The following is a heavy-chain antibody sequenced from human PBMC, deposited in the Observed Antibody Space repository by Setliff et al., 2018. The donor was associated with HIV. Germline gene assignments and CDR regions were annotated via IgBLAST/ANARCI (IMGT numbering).Heavy chain of an antibody. J-gene: IGHJ4*02. CDR1: GYTFTAYY. CDR2: IYPNSGGT. D-gene: IGHD3-9*01. CDR3: ARGSLLGYFDWLFPD. Sequence: ASVKVSCKASGYTFTAYYMHWVRQAPGQGLEWMGWIYPNSGGTKYAQKLQGRVTMTRDTSISTAYMELSRLRSDDTAVYYCARGSLLGYFDWLFPDWGQGTLVTVSS. V-gene: IGHV1-2*02.